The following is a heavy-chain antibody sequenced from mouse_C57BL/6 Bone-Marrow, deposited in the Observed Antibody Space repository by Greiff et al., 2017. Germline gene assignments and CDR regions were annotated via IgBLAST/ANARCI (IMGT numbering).Heavy chain of an antibody. J-gene: IGHJ2*01. CDR2: IWWDDDK. Sequence: QVTLIESGPGILQPSQTLSLTCSFSGFSLSTFGMGVGWIRPPSGKGLEWLAHIWWDDDKYYNPALESRITISKDTSKNQVFLKIANVDTADTATYYCARPITTALVDYWGQGTTLTVSS. V-gene: IGHV8-8*01. CDR1: GFSLSTFGMG. D-gene: IGHD1-1*01. CDR3: ARPITTALVDY.